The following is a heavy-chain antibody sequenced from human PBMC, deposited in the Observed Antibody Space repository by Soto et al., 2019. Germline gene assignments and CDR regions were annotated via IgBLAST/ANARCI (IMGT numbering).Heavy chain of an antibody. V-gene: IGHV3-15*01. Sequence: PGGSLRLSCEASGFNFINAWVSWGRQVRGKGLEWVGRVKGARAGGTTDYAAHVTGSFTVSRDDSKNTVYLQMNSLKIEDTAVYYCLVSWVDPWGQGTLVTVSS. J-gene: IGHJ5*02. CDR1: GFNFINAW. CDR3: LVSWVDP. CDR2: VKGARAGGTT. D-gene: IGHD3-9*01.